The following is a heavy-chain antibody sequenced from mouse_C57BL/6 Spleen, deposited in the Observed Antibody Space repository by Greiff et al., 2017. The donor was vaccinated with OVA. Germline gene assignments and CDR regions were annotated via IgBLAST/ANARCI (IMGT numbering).Heavy chain of an antibody. J-gene: IGHJ4*01. CDR2: IDPEDGDT. D-gene: IGHD2-3*01. V-gene: IGHV14-1*01. Sequence: EVQLQQSGAELVRPGASVKLSCTASGFNIKDYYMHWVKQRPEQGLEWIGRIDPEDGDTEYAPKFQGKATMTADTSSNTAYLQLSSLTSEDTAVYYCTTYGYYGDYYAMDYWGQGTSVTVSS. CDR1: GFNIKDYY. CDR3: TTYGYYGDYYAMDY.